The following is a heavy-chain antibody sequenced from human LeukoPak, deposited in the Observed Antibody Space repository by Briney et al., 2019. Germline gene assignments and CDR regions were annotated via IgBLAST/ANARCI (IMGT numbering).Heavy chain of an antibody. V-gene: IGHV4-39*01. Sequence: SQTLSLTCSVSGDSITSRDYYWGWIRQTPGKGLEWIGSINYSGSTYRSPSLRSRVTISVDRSNNQFSLKVSSVTAADTAVYYCARQRAELRGIKDLQCFDSWGQGTRVTVTS. J-gene: IGHJ5*01. D-gene: IGHD3-10*01. CDR1: GDSITSRDYY. CDR3: ARQRAELRGIKDLQCFDS. CDR2: INYSGST.